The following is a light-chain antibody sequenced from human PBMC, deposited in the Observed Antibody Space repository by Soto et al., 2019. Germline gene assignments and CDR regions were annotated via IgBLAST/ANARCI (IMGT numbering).Light chain of an antibody. CDR2: DAS. CDR1: QSISNR. V-gene: IGKV1-5*01. Sequence: DIQMTQSPSTLSASVGDRVTITCRASQSISNRLAWYQQKPGKAPKVVIYDASSLESGVPSRFSGSGSGTEFSLRINSLQTDDVATYCCQQYGGMWACGQGTKVEIK. CDR3: QQYGGMWA. J-gene: IGKJ1*01.